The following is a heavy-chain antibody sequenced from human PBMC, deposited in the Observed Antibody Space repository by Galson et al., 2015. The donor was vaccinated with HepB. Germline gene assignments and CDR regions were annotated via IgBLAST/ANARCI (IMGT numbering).Heavy chain of an antibody. Sequence: QSGAEVKKPGESLKISCKGSGFGFSSYWIAWVRQLPGKGLEWMGIIYPGNSDTRYSPSFQGQVTISADKSITTAYLQWGSLKASDSAIYFCARHATYYYDSGDYYHFDLWGQGTLVTVSS. V-gene: IGHV5-51*01. D-gene: IGHD3-22*01. J-gene: IGHJ4*02. CDR2: IYPGNSDT. CDR1: GFGFSSYW. CDR3: ARHATYYYDSGDYYHFDL.